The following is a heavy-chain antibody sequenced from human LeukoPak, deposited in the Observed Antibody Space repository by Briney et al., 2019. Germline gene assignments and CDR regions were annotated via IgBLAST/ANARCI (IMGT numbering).Heavy chain of an antibody. D-gene: IGHD3-10*01. J-gene: IGHJ6*03. V-gene: IGHV3-21*01. Sequence: GGSLRLSCAASGFTFSSYSMNWVRQAPGKGLEWVSSISSSSSYIYYADSVKGRFTISRDNAKNSLYLQMNSLRAEDTAVYYCARVLSLPIYYYYMDVWGKGTTVTVSS. CDR1: GFTFSSYS. CDR2: ISSSSSYI. CDR3: ARVLSLPIYYYYMDV.